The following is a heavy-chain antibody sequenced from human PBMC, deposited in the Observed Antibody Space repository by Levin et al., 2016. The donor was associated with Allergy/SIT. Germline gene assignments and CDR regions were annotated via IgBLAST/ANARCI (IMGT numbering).Heavy chain of an antibody. CDR3: ARSGSSYLGYCDY. Sequence: GGSLRLSCAASGFNFRNYGMHWVRQAPGRGLEWVAVIWSDGSRRYYRDSVKGRFTISRDNSKNTLSLQMNRLGAEDSAVYYCARSGSSYLGYCDYWGQGTLVTVSS. CDR2: IWSDGSRR. D-gene: IGHD3-10*01. J-gene: IGHJ4*02. CDR1: GFNFRNYG. V-gene: IGHV3-33*01.